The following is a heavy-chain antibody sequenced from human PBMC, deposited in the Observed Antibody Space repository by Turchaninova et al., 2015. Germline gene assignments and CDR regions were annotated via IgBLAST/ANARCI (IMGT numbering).Heavy chain of an antibody. J-gene: IGHJ4*02. CDR3: VRDDYYDSSGLAIDY. D-gene: IGHD3-22*01. CDR2: ISSDSKTI. V-gene: IGHV3-48*02. Sequence: VQLVVSGGGLVLSWGYLSLSRLGPKFNFSSYNINWLRQAPVKGLEWISYISSDSKTIFYADSVKGRFSISRDNGKNSLYLQMNSLRDEDTAVYYCVRDDYYDSSGLAIDYWGQGTLVTVSS. CDR1: KFNFSSYN.